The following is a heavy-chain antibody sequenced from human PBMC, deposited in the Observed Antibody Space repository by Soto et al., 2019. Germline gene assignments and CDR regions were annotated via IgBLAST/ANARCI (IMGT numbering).Heavy chain of an antibody. CDR3: ARHGIEYSSSTWFDP. CDR1: SGLIGKTMYY. CDR2: IYYSGSR. V-gene: IGHV4-39*01. D-gene: IGHD6-6*01. J-gene: IGHJ5*02. Sequence: SETLCLTCTVSSGLIGKTMYYWGWIRQPPGKGLEWIGSIYYSGSRFYNPSFNSRVTVSLDTSKSQFSLQLTSVTAADTAIYYCARHGIEYSSSTWFDPWGPGTLVTVSS.